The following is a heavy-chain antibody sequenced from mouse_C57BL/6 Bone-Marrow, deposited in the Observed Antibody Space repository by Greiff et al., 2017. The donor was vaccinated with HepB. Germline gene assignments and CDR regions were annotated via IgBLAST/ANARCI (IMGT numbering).Heavy chain of an antibody. Sequence: VKLQQPGAELVKPGASVKLSCKASGYTFTSYWMQWVKQRPGQGLEWIGEIAPSDSYTNYNQKFKGKATLTVDTASSTAYMQLSSLTAEDAAVYYCARSGEFFSIYYYGSSYVDYWGQGTTLTVSS. J-gene: IGHJ2*01. CDR1: GYTFTSYW. CDR2: IAPSDSYT. CDR3: ARSGEFFSIYYYGSSYVDY. D-gene: IGHD1-1*01. V-gene: IGHV1-50*01.